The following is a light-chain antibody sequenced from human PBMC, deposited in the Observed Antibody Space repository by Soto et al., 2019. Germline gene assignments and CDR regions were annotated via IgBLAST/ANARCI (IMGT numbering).Light chain of an antibody. CDR3: QTWGTGIQGV. J-gene: IGLJ2*01. Sequence: QLVLTQSPSASASLGASVKLTCTLSSGHSSYAIAWHQQQPEKGPRYLMKLNSDGSHSKGDGIPDRFSGSSSGAERYLTISCLQSEVEADYYCQTWGTGIQGVFGGGTKLTVL. CDR2: LNSDGSH. V-gene: IGLV4-69*01. CDR1: SGHSSYA.